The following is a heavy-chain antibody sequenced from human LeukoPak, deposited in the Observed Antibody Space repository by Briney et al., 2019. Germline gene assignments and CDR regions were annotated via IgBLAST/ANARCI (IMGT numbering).Heavy chain of an antibody. V-gene: IGHV1-8*01. CDR2: MNPNSGNT. J-gene: IGHJ2*01. Sequence: ASVKVSCKASGYTFTSYDINWVGQATGQGLEWMGWMNPNSGNTGYAQKFQGRVTMTRSTSISTAYMELSSLRSEDTAVYYCARGAHYYDILTGYYRSYWYFDLWGRGTLVTVSS. CDR3: ARGAHYYDILTGYYRSYWYFDL. D-gene: IGHD3-9*01. CDR1: GYTFTSYD.